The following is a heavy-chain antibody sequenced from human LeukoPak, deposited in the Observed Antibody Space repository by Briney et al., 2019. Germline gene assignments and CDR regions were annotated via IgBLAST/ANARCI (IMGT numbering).Heavy chain of an antibody. CDR2: SRSSGGST. J-gene: IGHJ4*02. CDR3: ATFDGGLDY. V-gene: IGHV3-23*01. Sequence: GGSLTLSCTASGFTFSSYAMSWLRQAPGKGLEGVPASRSSGGSTYYADSVKGRFTISRDNSKNTLYLQMNSLRAEDTAVYYCATFDGGLDYWGQGTLVTVSS. D-gene: IGHD4-23*01. CDR1: GFTFSSYA.